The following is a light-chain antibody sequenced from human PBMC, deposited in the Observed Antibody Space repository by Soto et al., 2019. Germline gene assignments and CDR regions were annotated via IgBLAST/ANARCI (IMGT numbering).Light chain of an antibody. J-gene: IGLJ1*01. Sequence: QSVLTQPASVSGFPGQSITISCTGKHKEICGYNYVSWYQQHPGKAPKFMIYDVSNRPSGVSNRFSGSKSGNTASLTISGLQAEDEADYYCSSYTTSNTRQIVFGTGTKVTVL. CDR2: DVS. V-gene: IGLV2-14*01. CDR1: HKEICGYNY. CDR3: SSYTTSNTRQIV.